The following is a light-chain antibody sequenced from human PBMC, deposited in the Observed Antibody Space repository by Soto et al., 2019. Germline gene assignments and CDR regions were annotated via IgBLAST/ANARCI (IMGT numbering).Light chain of an antibody. CDR2: DND. Sequence: QSVLTQPPSVSAAPGQKVTISCSGSSSNIGNNYVSWYQQLPGTVPKLLIYDNDKRPSGIPDPFSGSKSGTSATLGIIGLQTGDEADYYCGAWDGSLDTQVFGGGTKLTVL. V-gene: IGLV1-51*01. CDR1: SSNIGNNY. J-gene: IGLJ2*01. CDR3: GAWDGSLDTQV.